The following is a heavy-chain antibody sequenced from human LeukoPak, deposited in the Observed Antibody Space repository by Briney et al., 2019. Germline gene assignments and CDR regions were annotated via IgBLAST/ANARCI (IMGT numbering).Heavy chain of an antibody. CDR2: LNPRSGAT. D-gene: IGHD5-12*01. Sequence: ASVKVSCKASGYTFVDYYLYWVRQAPGQGLEWLGWLNPRSGATNYAQKFQARVTMTRDTSINTAYMELSRLRSDDTAVYYCARDHRRGSSGYDMPADWGQGTLVTVSS. V-gene: IGHV1-2*02. CDR1: GYTFVDYY. J-gene: IGHJ4*02. CDR3: ARDHRRGSSGYDMPAD.